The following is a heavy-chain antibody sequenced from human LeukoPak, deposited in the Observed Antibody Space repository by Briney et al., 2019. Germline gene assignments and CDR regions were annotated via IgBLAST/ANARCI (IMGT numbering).Heavy chain of an antibody. CDR2: ISRSSSYI. Sequence: GGSLRLSCAASGFTFSSYSMNWVRQAPGKGLEWVSSISRSSSYIYYADSVKGRFTISRDNAKNSLYLQMNSLRAEDTAVYYCARLLLYYFDYWGQGTLVTVSS. V-gene: IGHV3-21*01. CDR1: GFTFSSYS. J-gene: IGHJ4*02. D-gene: IGHD3-10*01. CDR3: ARLLLYYFDY.